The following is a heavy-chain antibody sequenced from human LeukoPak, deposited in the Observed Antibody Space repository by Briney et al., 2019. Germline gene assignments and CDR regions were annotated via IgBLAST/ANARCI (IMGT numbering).Heavy chain of an antibody. J-gene: IGHJ5*02. CDR2: VYYSGST. CDR1: GGSFSTYY. D-gene: IGHD4-17*01. Sequence: SSETLSLTCTVSGGSFSTYYWSWIRQPPGKGLEWIGYVYYSGSTNYDPPLKSRVTISVDTSKNQFSLKVNSVTAADTAVYYCARHLSGDYAWFDTWGQGTLVTVFS. V-gene: IGHV4-59*08. CDR3: ARHLSGDYAWFDT.